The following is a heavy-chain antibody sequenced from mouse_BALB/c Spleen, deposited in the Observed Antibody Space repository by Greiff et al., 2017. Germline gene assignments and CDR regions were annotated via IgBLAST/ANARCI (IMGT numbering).Heavy chain of an antibody. J-gene: IGHJ1*01. CDR1: GFNIKDTY. CDR3: ARNYGYPYWYFDV. D-gene: IGHD1-2*01. CDR2: IDPANGNT. V-gene: IGHV14-3*02. Sequence: VQLKQSGAELVKPGASVKLSCTASGFNIKDTYMHWVKQRPEQGLEWIGRIDPANGNTKYDPKFQGKATITADTSSNTAYLQLSSLTSEDTAVYYCARNYGYPYWYFDVWGAGTTVTVSS.